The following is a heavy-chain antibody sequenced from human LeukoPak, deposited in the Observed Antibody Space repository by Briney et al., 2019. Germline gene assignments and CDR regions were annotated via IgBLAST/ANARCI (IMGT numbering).Heavy chain of an antibody. CDR3: AKSGGYGLIDY. J-gene: IGHJ4*02. D-gene: IGHD1-26*01. Sequence: PSETLSLTCTVSGASVSGSPYYWGWIRQPPGKGLEWIGSIYSSGCTYYNASLQSRVTISIETSKNQISLRLNSVTAADTAIYYCAKSGGYGLIDYWGQGTLVTVSS. CDR1: GASVSGSPYY. CDR2: IYSSGCT. V-gene: IGHV4-39*01.